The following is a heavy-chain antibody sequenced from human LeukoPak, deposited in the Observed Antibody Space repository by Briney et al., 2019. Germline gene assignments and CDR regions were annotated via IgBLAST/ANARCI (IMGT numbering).Heavy chain of an antibody. J-gene: IGHJ5*02. D-gene: IGHD2-15*01. CDR1: GDSISTSSYY. Sequence: PSETLSLTCTVSGDSISTSSYYWGWIRQPPGKGLEWIGSIYYTGSTYYNPSLKSRVTISVDTSKNQFSVKLSSVTAADTAIYYCARLRCGSCYPNWIDPWGLGTLVTVSS. CDR2: IYYTGST. V-gene: IGHV4-39*07. CDR3: ARLRCGSCYPNWIDP.